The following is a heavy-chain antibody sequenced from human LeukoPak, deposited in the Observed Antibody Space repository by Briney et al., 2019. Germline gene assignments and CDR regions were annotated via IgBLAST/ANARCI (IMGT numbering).Heavy chain of an antibody. V-gene: IGHV4-39*01. CDR2: IYYSGST. CDR3: ATWGVATNYFDY. Sequence: SETLSLTCTVSGGSISSSSYYWGWIRQPPGKGLEWIGSIYYSGSTYYNPSLKSRVTISVDTSKNQFSLKLSSVTAADTAVYYCATWGVATNYFDYWGQGTLVTVSS. D-gene: IGHD5-12*01. J-gene: IGHJ4*02. CDR1: GGSISSSSYY.